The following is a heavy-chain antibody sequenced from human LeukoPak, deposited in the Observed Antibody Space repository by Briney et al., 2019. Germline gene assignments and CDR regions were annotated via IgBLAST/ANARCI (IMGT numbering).Heavy chain of an antibody. CDR3: ATDAYRPAVAS. Sequence: ASVKVSCKASGYTFTTYAITWVRQAPGQGLEWMGWISGYDGDRNYAQKLQGRVTMTTDTSTSTAYMELRSLRSDDTAVYYCATDAYRPAVASWGQGTLVTVSS. CDR2: ISGYDGDR. D-gene: IGHD6-19*01. CDR1: GYTFTTYA. J-gene: IGHJ4*02. V-gene: IGHV1-18*01.